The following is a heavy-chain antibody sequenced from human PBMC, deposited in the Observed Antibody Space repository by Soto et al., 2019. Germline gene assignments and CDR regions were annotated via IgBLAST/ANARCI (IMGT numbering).Heavy chain of an antibody. V-gene: IGHV6-1*01. Sequence: QSQTLSLTCAISGDSVSSNSAAWNWIRQSPSRGLEWLGRTYYRSKWYNDYAVSVKSRITINPDTSKNQFSLQLNSVTPEDTAVYYCARGRYDILTGLYYYYYMDVWGKGTTVTVSS. CDR1: GDSVSSNSAA. CDR2: TYYRSKWYN. J-gene: IGHJ6*03. CDR3: ARGRYDILTGLYYYYYMDV. D-gene: IGHD3-9*01.